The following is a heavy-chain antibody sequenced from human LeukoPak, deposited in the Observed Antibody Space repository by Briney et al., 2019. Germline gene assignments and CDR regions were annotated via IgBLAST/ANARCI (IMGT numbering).Heavy chain of an antibody. CDR2: IYYSGST. CDR1: GGSISSYY. CDR3: ARGDKRVTFGGVSVPFDF. V-gene: IGHV4-59*01. Sequence: SETLSLTCTVSGGSISSYYWSWIRQPPGKGLEWIGYIYYSGSTSYNPSLESRVTISVHTSKNQFSLKLTSVTPADTAVYYCARGDKRVTFGGVSVPFDFWGQGTLVTVSS. D-gene: IGHD3-16*02. J-gene: IGHJ4*02.